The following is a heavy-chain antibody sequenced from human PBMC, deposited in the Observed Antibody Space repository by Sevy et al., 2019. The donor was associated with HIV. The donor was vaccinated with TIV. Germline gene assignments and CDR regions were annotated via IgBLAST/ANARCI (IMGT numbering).Heavy chain of an antibody. CDR1: GFRFDDYA. D-gene: IGHD3-16*01. Sequence: GGSLRLSCVASGFRFDDYAMHWVRQVPGKSPEWVSGISWNSNKIGYAGPVKGRFTISRDSARNSVYLQMSSLRPEDTALYYCVKDLGGIETLDYYSYYGMDVWGQGTTVTVSS. CDR3: VKDLGGIETLDYYSYYGMDV. CDR2: ISWNSNKI. J-gene: IGHJ6*02. V-gene: IGHV3-9*01.